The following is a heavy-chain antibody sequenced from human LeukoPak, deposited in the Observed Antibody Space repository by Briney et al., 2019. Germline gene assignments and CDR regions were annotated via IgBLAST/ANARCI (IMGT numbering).Heavy chain of an antibody. J-gene: IGHJ3*02. V-gene: IGHV3-30-3*01. Sequence: GRSLRLSCAASGFTFSSYAMHWVRQAPGKGLEWVAVISYDGSNKHYADSVKGRFTISRDNSKNTLYLQMNSLRAEDTAVYYCAGELTTTDAFDIWGQGTMVTVSS. CDR1: GFTFSSYA. D-gene: IGHD4-17*01. CDR3: AGELTTTDAFDI. CDR2: ISYDGSNK.